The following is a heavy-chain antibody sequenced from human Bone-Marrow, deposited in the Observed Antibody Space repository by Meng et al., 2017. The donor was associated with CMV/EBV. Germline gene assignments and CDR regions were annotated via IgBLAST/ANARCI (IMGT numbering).Heavy chain of an antibody. V-gene: IGHV1-69*05. CDR2: IIPIFGTA. J-gene: IGHJ6*01. CDR3: AQGGYGYVGYYYYGMAV. CDR1: GGTFSSYA. D-gene: IGHD5-18*01. Sequence: SVKVSCKASGGTFSSYAISWVRQAPGQGLEWMGGIIPIFGTANYAQKFQGRVTITTDESTSTAYMELSSLRSEDTAVYYCAQGGYGYVGYYYYGMAVWGPGTTVTVSS.